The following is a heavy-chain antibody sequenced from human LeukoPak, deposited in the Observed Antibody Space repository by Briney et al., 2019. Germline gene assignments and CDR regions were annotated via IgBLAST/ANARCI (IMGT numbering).Heavy chain of an antibody. CDR2: ISAYNGNT. Sequence: ASVKVSCKASGYTFTSYGISWVRQAPGQGLEWMGWISAYNGNTNYAQKLQGRVTMTTDTSTSTAYMELRSLRSDDTAVYYCARKLPHYYGSGGSFDPWGQGTLVTVSS. J-gene: IGHJ5*02. CDR3: ARKLPHYYGSGGSFDP. D-gene: IGHD3-10*01. CDR1: GYTFTSYG. V-gene: IGHV1-18*01.